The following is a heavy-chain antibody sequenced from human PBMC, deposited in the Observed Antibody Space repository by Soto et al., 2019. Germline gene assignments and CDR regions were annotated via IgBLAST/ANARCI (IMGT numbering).Heavy chain of an antibody. D-gene: IGHD4-17*01. V-gene: IGHV4-31*03. CDR3: ARSSGTTVDY. CDR2: IYYSGST. Sequence: SETLSLTCTVSGGYISSGGYYWSWIRQHPGKGLEWIGYIYYSGSTYYNPSLKSRVTISVDTSKNQFSLKLSSVTAADTAVYYCARSSGTTVDYWGQGTLVTVSS. CDR1: GGYISSGGYY. J-gene: IGHJ4*02.